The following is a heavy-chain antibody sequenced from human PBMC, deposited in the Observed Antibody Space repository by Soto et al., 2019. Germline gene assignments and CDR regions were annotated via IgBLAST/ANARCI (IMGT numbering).Heavy chain of an antibody. D-gene: IGHD3-3*01. CDR1: GGSISSSSYY. CDR2: IYYSGST. J-gene: IGHJ5*02. Sequence: QLQLQESGPGLVKPSETLSLTCTVSGGSISSSSYYWGWIRQPPGKGLEWIGSIYYSGSTYYNPSLKSRVTISVDTSKNQFSLKLSSVTAADTAVYYCARHRLPFRITIFGVVRDNWFDPWGQGTLVTVSS. CDR3: ARHRLPFRITIFGVVRDNWFDP. V-gene: IGHV4-39*01.